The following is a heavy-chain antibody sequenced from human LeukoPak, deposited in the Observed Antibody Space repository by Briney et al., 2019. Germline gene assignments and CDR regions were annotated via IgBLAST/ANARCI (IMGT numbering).Heavy chain of an antibody. CDR2: IIPIFGTA. CDR3: ATAPLRWLQFHGRGGNYYYYGMDV. J-gene: IGHJ6*02. Sequence: SVKVSCKASGGTFSSYAISWVRQAPGQGLEWMGGIIPIFGTANYAQKFQGRVTITADESTSTAYMELSSLRSEDTAVYYCATAPLRWLQFHGRGGNYYYYGMDVWGQGTTVTVSS. CDR1: GGTFSSYA. D-gene: IGHD5-24*01. V-gene: IGHV1-69*13.